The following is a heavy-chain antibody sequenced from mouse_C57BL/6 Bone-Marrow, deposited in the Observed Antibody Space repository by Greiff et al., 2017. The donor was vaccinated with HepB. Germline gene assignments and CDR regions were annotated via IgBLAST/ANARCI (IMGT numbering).Heavy chain of an antibody. V-gene: IGHV5-12*01. Sequence: EVQLVESGGGLVQPGGSLKLSCAASGFTFSDYYMYWVRQTPEKRLEWVAYISNGGGSTYYPDTVKGRFTISRDNDKNTLYLQMSRLRSEDTAMYYCARQGTTVVYFDYWGQGTTLTVSS. CDR2: ISNGGGST. J-gene: IGHJ2*01. D-gene: IGHD1-1*01. CDR1: GFTFSDYY. CDR3: ARQGTTVVYFDY.